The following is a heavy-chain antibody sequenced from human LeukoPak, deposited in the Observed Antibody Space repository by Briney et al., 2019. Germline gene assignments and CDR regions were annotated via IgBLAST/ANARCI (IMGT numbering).Heavy chain of an antibody. J-gene: IGHJ6*02. D-gene: IGHD1-20*01. V-gene: IGHV3-7*03. CDR3: ARVSGITGIYYYYDMDV. CDR2: IKEDGSER. Sequence: GGSLRLSCEGSAFIFSGHWMNWVRQTPGKGLEWVASIKEDGSERQYVDSVKGRFSISRDNTKGSLFLQLNSLRAEDTAVYYCARVSGITGIYYYYDMDVWGQGTTVTVSS. CDR1: AFIFSGHW.